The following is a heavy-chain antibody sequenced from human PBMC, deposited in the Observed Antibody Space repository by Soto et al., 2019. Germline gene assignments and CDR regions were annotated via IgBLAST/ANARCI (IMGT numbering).Heavy chain of an antibody. V-gene: IGHV3-7*04. CDR1: GFTFSSYW. CDR2: IKEDGSEK. J-gene: IGHJ6*02. CDR3: ASEGMYQNFYDYGMDV. D-gene: IGHD2-2*01. Sequence: EVQLVESGGGLVQPGGSLRLSCAASGFTFSSYWMSWVRQAPGKGLEWVANIKEDGSEKYYVDSVKGRFTISRDNAKNSPYLQMNSLRAEETAVYYCASEGMYQNFYDYGMDVWGQGTTVTVSS.